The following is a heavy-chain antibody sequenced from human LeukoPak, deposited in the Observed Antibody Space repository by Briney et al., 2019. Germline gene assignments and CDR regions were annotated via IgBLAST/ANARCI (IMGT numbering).Heavy chain of an antibody. CDR2: VNSDGSNT. J-gene: IGHJ3*02. CDR3: AREFRVQPEI. Sequence: RPGGSLRLSCAASGFTFSGYWLHWVRQAPGEGLVWVSRVNSDGSNTAYADSVKGRFTISRDNAKNTLYLQMNSLRAEDTAVYYCAREFRVQPEIWDQGTTVTVSS. V-gene: IGHV3-74*01. D-gene: IGHD6-13*01. CDR1: GFTFSGYW.